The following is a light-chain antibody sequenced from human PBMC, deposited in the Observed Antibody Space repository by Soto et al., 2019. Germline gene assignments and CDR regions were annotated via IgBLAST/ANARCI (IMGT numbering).Light chain of an antibody. CDR2: GDT. CDR3: QSYASSRSGSV. Sequence: QSVLTQPPSGSGAPGQRVTISCTGSSSNIGAGYDVQWYQQLPGTAPTLLIYGDTNRPSGVPDRFSGSNSVTSASLDITGLQAEDESEYYCQSYASSRSGSVFGGGTKLTVL. CDR1: SSNIGAGYD. J-gene: IGLJ3*02. V-gene: IGLV1-40*01.